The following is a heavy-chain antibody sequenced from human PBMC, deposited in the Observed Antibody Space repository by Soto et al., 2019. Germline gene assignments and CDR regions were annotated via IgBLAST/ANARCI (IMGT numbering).Heavy chain of an antibody. D-gene: IGHD2-2*01. CDR1: GGSISRSDYC. V-gene: IGHV4-61*05. Sequence: TLSLTSSVSGGSISRSDYCWSWVRQFPGKGLEWIAYITDYGRTDYNPSLQSRATISIDQSRNQFSLKLSSVTAADTAVYYCARVRPPTSTRPAAVLYYFDYWGQGTLVTVSS. CDR3: ARVRPPTSTRPAAVLYYFDY. CDR2: ITDYGRT. J-gene: IGHJ4*02.